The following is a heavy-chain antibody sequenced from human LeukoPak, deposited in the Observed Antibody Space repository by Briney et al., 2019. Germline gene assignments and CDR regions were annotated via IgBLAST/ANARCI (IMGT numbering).Heavy chain of an antibody. CDR3: ARDRFTNSKRGYSYGP. J-gene: IGHJ4*02. D-gene: IGHD5-18*01. Sequence: ASVKVSCKASGYTFTGYYMHWVRQAPGQGLEWMGWINPNSGGTNYAQKFQGRVTMTRDTSISTAYMELSRLRSDDTAVYYCARDRFTNSKRGYSYGPWGQGTLVTVSS. CDR2: INPNSGGT. CDR1: GYTFTGYY. V-gene: IGHV1-2*02.